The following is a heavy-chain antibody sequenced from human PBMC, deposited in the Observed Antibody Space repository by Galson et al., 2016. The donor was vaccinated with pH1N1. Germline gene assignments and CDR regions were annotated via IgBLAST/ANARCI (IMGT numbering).Heavy chain of an antibody. CDR3: ATGSGNSWFDP. CDR2: INPNSGGT. Sequence: SVKVSCKASGYTFIVHYIHWARQAPGHGLEWMGWINPNSGGTNYEQNFQGRVTLTRDTSINTVYMELSSLTSDDTAVYYCATGSGNSWFDPWGQGTLVTVSS. V-gene: IGHV1-2*02. J-gene: IGHJ5*02. D-gene: IGHD3-10*01. CDR1: GYTFIVHY.